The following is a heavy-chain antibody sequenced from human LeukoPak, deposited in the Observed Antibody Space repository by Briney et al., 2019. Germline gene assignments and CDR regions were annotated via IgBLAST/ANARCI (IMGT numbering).Heavy chain of an antibody. CDR3: AGDRGVAY. Sequence: GGSLRLSCAASGFIFSNSWMTWVRQVPGKGLEWVANIKQDGSEKYYVDSVKGRFTISRDNAKNSLYLQMNSLRAEDTAVYYCAGDRGVAYWGQGTLVTVSS. CDR1: GFIFSNSW. CDR2: IKQDGSEK. J-gene: IGHJ4*02. V-gene: IGHV3-7*03.